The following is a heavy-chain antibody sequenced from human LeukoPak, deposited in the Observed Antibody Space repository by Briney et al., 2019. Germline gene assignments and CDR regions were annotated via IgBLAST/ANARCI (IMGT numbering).Heavy chain of an antibody. CDR2: IYYSGST. CDR1: GGSISSSSCY. J-gene: IGHJ3*02. CDR3: ARFGGPHAFDI. D-gene: IGHD3-3*01. Sequence: PSETLSLTRTVSGGSISSSSCYWGWIRQPPGKGLEWIGSIYYSGSTYYNPSLKSRVTISVDTSKNQFSLKLSSVTAADTAVYYCARFGGPHAFDIWGQGTMVTVSS. V-gene: IGHV4-39*07.